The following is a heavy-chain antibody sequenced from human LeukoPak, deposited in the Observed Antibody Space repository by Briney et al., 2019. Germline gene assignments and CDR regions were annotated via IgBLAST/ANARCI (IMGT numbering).Heavy chain of an antibody. CDR2: IYRGGST. J-gene: IGHJ6*02. CDR1: GFTVSSNY. CDR3: ASLLTFVGVIAPLHYYCGMDV. Sequence: PGGSLRLCCAASGFTVSSNYMSWVRQAPGKGLEWVSVIYRGGSTEYADAVKGRYPISRHNSKNTLYLQMNSLRAEDTAVYYCASLLTFVGVIAPLHYYCGMDVWGQGTTVTVSS. D-gene: IGHD3-16*02. V-gene: IGHV3-53*04.